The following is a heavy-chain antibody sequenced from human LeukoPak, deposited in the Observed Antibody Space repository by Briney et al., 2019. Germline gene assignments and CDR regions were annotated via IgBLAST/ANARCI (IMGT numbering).Heavy chain of an antibody. CDR2: IYYSGST. CDR3: ARDRAVYVAGMDV. J-gene: IGHJ6*02. CDR1: GGSISSGGYY. D-gene: IGHD2-8*01. V-gene: IGHV4-31*03. Sequence: PSETLSLTCTVSGGSISSGGYYWSWIRQHPGKGLEWIGYIYYSGSTYYNPSLKSRVTISVDTSKNQFSLKLSSVTAADTAVYYCARDRAVYVAGMDVWGQGTTATVSS.